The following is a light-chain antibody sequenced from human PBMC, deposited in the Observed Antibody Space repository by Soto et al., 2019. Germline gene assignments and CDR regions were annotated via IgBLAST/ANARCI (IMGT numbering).Light chain of an antibody. CDR2: DAS. J-gene: IGKJ2*01. Sequence: EIVLTQSPATLSLSPGERATLSCRASQSVSSYLASYQQKPGQAPRLLIYDASNRATGIPARFSGSGSGTDFTLTISSLEPEDFAVYYCQQRSNWPLYTFGQGTKLEIK. CDR1: QSVSSY. CDR3: QQRSNWPLYT. V-gene: IGKV3-11*01.